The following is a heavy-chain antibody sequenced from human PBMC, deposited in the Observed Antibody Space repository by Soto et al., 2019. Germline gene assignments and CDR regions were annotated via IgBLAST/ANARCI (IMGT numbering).Heavy chain of an antibody. Sequence: QVQLVESGGGVVQPGRSLRLSCAASGFTFSSYGMHWVRQAPGKGLEWVAVISYDGSNKYYADSVKGRFTISRDNSKNTLYLQMNSLRAEDTAVYYCAKDIYSSGWYPQESVVSTYYYYGMDVWGQGTTVTVSS. CDR1: GFTFSSYG. V-gene: IGHV3-30*18. D-gene: IGHD6-19*01. CDR2: ISYDGSNK. CDR3: AKDIYSSGWYPQESVVSTYYYYGMDV. J-gene: IGHJ6*02.